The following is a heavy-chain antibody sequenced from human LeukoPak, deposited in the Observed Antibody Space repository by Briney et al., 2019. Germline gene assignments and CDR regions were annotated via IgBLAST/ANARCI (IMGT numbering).Heavy chain of an antibody. D-gene: IGHD6-19*01. CDR3: AKRITVAAGIYFDS. CDR1: GFSFSSFA. Sequence: PGGSLRLSCVGSGFSFSSFAMTWVRQAPGKGLEWVSTIYGGGANTFYADSVKGRFTISRGDSKNMQFLEMDSLRPEDTAVYFCAKRITVAAGIYFDSWGQGTLVTVSS. J-gene: IGHJ4*02. CDR2: IYGGGANT. V-gene: IGHV3-23*01.